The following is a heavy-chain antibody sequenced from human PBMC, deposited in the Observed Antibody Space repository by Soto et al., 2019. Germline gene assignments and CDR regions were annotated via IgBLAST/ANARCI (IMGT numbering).Heavy chain of an antibody. D-gene: IGHD4-4*01. CDR1: GFTFDNYG. CDR2: ITGAGGST. CDR3: AKGHSDSFGNYYYFGMDV. J-gene: IGHJ6*02. V-gene: IGHV3-23*01. Sequence: PGGSLRLSCAASGFTFDNYGMSWVRQAPGKGLEWIGAITGAGGSTYNADSVKGRLTISRDNSKKTVYLQVDSLRVEDTAVYYCAKGHSDSFGNYYYFGMDVWGQGTPVTVS.